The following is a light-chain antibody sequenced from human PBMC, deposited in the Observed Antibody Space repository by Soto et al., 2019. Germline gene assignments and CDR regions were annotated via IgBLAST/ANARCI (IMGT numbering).Light chain of an antibody. Sequence: EIVLTQSPATLSLSPGGRATLSCRASQSVSLSLAWYQHRPGQAPRLLIYDASKRASGIPARFSGSGSGTDFTLTISSLEPEDFAVYYCQQRTSLPPWRSGQGTKVDMK. CDR3: QQRTSLPPWR. J-gene: IGKJ1*01. CDR1: QSVSLS. CDR2: DAS. V-gene: IGKV3-11*01.